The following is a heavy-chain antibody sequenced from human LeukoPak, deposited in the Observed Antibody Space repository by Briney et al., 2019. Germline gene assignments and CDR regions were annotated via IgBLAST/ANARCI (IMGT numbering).Heavy chain of an antibody. CDR2: IKQDGSTK. Sequence: PGGSLRLSCAASGFTFSTYWMSWVRQAPGKGGEWVANIKQDGSTKYYVDSVKGRFTVSRDNAKNSLYLQVNSLTDEDTAVYDCASSHDSSGNDWGQGPLVTVSS. D-gene: IGHD3-22*01. V-gene: IGHV3-7*01. J-gene: IGHJ4*02. CDR3: ASSHDSSGND. CDR1: GFTFSTYW.